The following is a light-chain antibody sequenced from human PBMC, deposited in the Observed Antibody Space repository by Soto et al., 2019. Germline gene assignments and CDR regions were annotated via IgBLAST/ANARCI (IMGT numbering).Light chain of an antibody. V-gene: IGKV3-20*01. CDR1: QSVSASY. CDR3: HQYGASLGT. CDR2: GAS. Sequence: EIVLTQSPGTLSLSPGERATLSCRASQSVSASYLAWYQQKPGQAPRLLIYGASSRATGIPDRFSGSGSGTDFTLNLSRPEPEDFAVYFCHQYGASLGTFGQGNNLGIK. J-gene: IGKJ2*01.